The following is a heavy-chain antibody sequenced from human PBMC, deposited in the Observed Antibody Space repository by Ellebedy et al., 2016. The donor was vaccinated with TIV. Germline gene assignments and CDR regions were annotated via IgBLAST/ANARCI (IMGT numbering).Heavy chain of an antibody. D-gene: IGHD2-15*01. Sequence: PGGSLRLSCAGPGFSFSGRRLHWVRQAPGKGLEWVPSITSNSLDITYRDAVKGRFTISRDNAQNTLFLQMNSLRVEDTAVYYCARGWSTPDSWGQGTLVIVSS. CDR1: GFSFSGRR. V-gene: IGHV3-21*06. J-gene: IGHJ4*02. CDR2: ITSNSLDI. CDR3: ARGWSTPDS.